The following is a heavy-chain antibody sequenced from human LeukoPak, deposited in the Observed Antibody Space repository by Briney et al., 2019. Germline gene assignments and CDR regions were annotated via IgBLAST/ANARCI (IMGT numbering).Heavy chain of an antibody. CDR2: ISDSGST. J-gene: IGHJ4*02. D-gene: IGHD6-13*01. Sequence: PSETLSLTCTVSGGSISSYYWSWIRQPPGKGLEWIGYISDSGSTNDNPSLKSRVTISIDTSKNQFSLKLSSVTAADTAVYYCARGYSSTWNYFDFWGQGTLVTVSS. V-gene: IGHV4-59*01. CDR3: ARGYSSTWNYFDF. CDR1: GGSISSYY.